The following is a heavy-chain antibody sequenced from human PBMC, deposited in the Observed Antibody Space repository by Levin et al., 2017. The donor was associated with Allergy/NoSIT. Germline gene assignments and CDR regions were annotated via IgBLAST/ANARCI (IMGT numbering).Heavy chain of an antibody. V-gene: IGHV3-30*18. Sequence: GESLKISCAASGFTFSSYGMHWVRQAPGKGLEWVAVISYDGSNKYYADSVKGRFTISRDNSKNTLYLQMNSLRAEDTAVYYCAKDGAAAGYFDYWGQGTLVTVSS. J-gene: IGHJ4*02. CDR2: ISYDGSNK. CDR3: AKDGAAAGYFDY. D-gene: IGHD6-13*01. CDR1: GFTFSSYG.